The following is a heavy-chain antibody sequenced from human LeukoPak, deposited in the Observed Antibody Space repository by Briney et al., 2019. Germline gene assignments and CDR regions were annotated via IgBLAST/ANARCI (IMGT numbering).Heavy chain of an antibody. D-gene: IGHD3-22*01. V-gene: IGHV1-24*01. CDR3: ASSYYSNHDAFDI. CDR1: GYTLTDLS. J-gene: IGHJ3*02. Sequence: GASVKVSCKVSGYTLTDLSMHWVRQAPGKGLEWMGGFDPEDGETIYAQKFQGRVTMTEDTSTDTAYMELSSLRSEDTAVYYCASSYYSNHDAFDIWGQGTMVTVSS. CDR2: FDPEDGET.